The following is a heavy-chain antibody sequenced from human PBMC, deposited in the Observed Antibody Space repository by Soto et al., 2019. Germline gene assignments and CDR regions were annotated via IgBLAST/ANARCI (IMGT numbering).Heavy chain of an antibody. J-gene: IGHJ5*02. CDR2: IYYSGST. Sequence: QLQLQESGPGLVKPSETLSLTCTVSGGSISSSSYYWGWIRQPPGKGLEWIGSIYYSGSTYYNPSLKSRVTISVDTSKNQFSLKLSSVTAADTAVYYCARHESSWYGMYNWFDPWGQGTLVTVSS. CDR1: GGSISSSSYY. CDR3: ARHESSWYGMYNWFDP. V-gene: IGHV4-39*01. D-gene: IGHD6-13*01.